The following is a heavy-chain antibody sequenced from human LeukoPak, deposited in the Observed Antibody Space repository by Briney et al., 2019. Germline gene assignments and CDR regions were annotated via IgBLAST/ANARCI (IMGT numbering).Heavy chain of an antibody. J-gene: IGHJ4*02. V-gene: IGHV1-18*01. CDR1: GYTFTSYG. Sequence: GSSVKVSCKASGYTFTSYGISWVRQAPGQWLEWMGWISAYNGNTNYAQKFQGRVTVTTDTSTSTAYMELRSLRSDDTAVYYCARDRGTWIQLWLIDYWGQGTLVTVSS. CDR3: ARDRGTWIQLWLIDY. CDR2: ISAYNGNT. D-gene: IGHD5-18*01.